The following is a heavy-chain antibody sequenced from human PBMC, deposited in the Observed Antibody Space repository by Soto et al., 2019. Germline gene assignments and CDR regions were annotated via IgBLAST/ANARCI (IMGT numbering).Heavy chain of an antibody. V-gene: IGHV3-15*01. J-gene: IGHJ6*03. CDR3: TTGSLGYCSSTSCYYHYYYYMDV. CDR2: IKSKTDGGTT. D-gene: IGHD2-2*01. Sequence: PGGSLRLSCAASGFTFSNAWMSWVRQAPGKGLEWVGRIKSKTDGGTTGYAAPVKGRFTISRDDSKNTLYLQMNSLKTEDTAVYYCTTGSLGYCSSTSCYYHYYYYMDVWGKGTTVTVSS. CDR1: GFTFSNAW.